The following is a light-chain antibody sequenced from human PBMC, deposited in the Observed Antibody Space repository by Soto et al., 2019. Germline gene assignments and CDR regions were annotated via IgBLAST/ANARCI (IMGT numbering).Light chain of an antibody. Sequence: QSALTQPASVSGSPGQSITISCTGTSSDVGGSNYVSWYQQLPGKAPKLMVSDVSNRPSGVSNRFAGSKSGNTASLTISGLQAEDEADYSCSSYTSSNSNVFGTGTKLTVL. J-gene: IGLJ1*01. CDR2: DVS. V-gene: IGLV2-14*03. CDR1: SSDVGGSNY. CDR3: SSYTSSNSNV.